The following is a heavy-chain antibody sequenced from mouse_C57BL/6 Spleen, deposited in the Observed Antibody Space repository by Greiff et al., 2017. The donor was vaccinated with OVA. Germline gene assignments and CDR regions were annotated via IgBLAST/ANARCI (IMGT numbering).Heavy chain of an antibody. CDR1: GYTFTEYT. V-gene: IGHV1-62-2*01. Sequence: QVQLQQPGAELVKPGASVKLSCKASGYTFTEYTIHWVKQRSGQGLEWIGWFYPGSGSIKYNEKFKDKATLTADKSSSTVYMELSRLTSEDSAVYFCARHEGVYGYGLYAMDYWGQGTSVTVSS. D-gene: IGHD2-2*01. CDR2: FYPGSGSI. J-gene: IGHJ4*01. CDR3: ARHEGVYGYGLYAMDY.